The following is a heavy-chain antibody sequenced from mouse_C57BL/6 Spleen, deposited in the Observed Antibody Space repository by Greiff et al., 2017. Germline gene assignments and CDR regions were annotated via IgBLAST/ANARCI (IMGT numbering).Heavy chain of an antibody. CDR2: INYDGSST. Sequence: EVKLVESEGGLVQPGSSMKLSYTASGFTFSDYYMAWVRQVPEKGLEWVANINYDGSSTYYLDSLKSRFIISRDNAKNILYLQMSSLKSEDTATYYCAREGTYDYDWYFDVWGTGTTVTVSS. J-gene: IGHJ1*03. V-gene: IGHV5-16*01. D-gene: IGHD2-4*01. CDR3: AREGTYDYDWYFDV. CDR1: GFTFSDYY.